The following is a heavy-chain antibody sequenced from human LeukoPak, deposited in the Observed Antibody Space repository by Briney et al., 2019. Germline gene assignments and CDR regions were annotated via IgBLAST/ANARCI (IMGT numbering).Heavy chain of an antibody. CDR2: IYYSGST. V-gene: IGHV4-59*08. Sequence: TSETLSLTCALSGCSMSSYYWSWIRQPPGKGLEWIGYIYYSGSTDYNPSLKSRVTISLDTSKNQFSLKLNSVTAADTAVYYCARHAFWYSSFFDYWGQGALVTVSS. D-gene: IGHD6-19*01. CDR1: GCSMSSYY. CDR3: ARHAFWYSSFFDY. J-gene: IGHJ4*02.